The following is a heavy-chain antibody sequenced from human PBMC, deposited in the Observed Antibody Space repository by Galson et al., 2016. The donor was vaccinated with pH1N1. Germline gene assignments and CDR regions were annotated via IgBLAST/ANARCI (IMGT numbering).Heavy chain of an antibody. D-gene: IGHD6-13*01. Sequence: SLRLSCAASGFIFSDHWMSWVRQAPDKGLEWVANTHQDGSQKYYVDSVRGRFTISRDNAKNSVSLQMNSLRPDDTGVYYCGRAIGAAASFWGQGTLVTVSS. CDR3: GRAIGAAASF. J-gene: IGHJ4*02. CDR1: GFIFSDHW. V-gene: IGHV3-7*01. CDR2: THQDGSQK.